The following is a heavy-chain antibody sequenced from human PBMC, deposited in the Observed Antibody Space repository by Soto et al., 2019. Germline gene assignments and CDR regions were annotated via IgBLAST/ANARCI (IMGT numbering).Heavy chain of an antibody. CDR2: IIPIFGTA. CDR1: GGTFSSYA. J-gene: IGHJ4*02. V-gene: IGHV1-69*13. Sequence: SVKISCKASGGTFSSYAISWVRQAPGQGLEWMGGIIPIFGTANYAQKFQGRVTITADESTSTAYMELSSLRSEDTAVYYCERGARRHCSSTSCYASMVADYFDYWGQGTMVTVSS. CDR3: ERGARRHCSSTSCYASMVADYFDY. D-gene: IGHD2-2*01.